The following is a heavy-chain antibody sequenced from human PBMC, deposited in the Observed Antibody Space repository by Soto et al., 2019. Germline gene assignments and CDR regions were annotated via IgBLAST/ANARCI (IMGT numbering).Heavy chain of an antibody. J-gene: IGHJ6*03. Sequence: GGSLRLSCAASGFTFSSYAMHWVRQAPGKGLEWVAVISYDGSNKYYADSVKGRFTISRDNSKNTLYLQMNSLRAEDTAVYYCARDYTMVRGVIIGYYMDVWGKGTTVTISS. CDR3: ARDYTMVRGVIIGYYMDV. CDR2: ISYDGSNK. D-gene: IGHD3-10*01. CDR1: GFTFSSYA. V-gene: IGHV3-30-3*01.